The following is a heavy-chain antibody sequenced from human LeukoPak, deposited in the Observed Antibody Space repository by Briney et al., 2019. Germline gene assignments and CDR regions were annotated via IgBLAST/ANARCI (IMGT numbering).Heavy chain of an antibody. CDR3: ARDNPSGGSSGWTGLDY. V-gene: IGHV3-33*01. D-gene: IGHD6-19*01. J-gene: IGHJ4*02. Sequence: PGGSLRLSCAASGLTFSSYGMHWVRQAPGKGLEWVAVIWYEGSNKNYVDSVKGRFTISRDNSKNTLYLEMKSLRAEGTAVYYCARDNPSGGSSGWTGLDYWGQGTLVTVSS. CDR2: IWYEGSNK. CDR1: GLTFSSYG.